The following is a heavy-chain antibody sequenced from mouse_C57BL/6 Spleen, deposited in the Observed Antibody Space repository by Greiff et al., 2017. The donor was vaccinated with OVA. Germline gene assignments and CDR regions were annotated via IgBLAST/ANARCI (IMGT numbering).Heavy chain of an antibody. CDR3: ARDYYGSSRYFDV. V-gene: IGHV1-69*01. CDR2: IDPSDSYT. Sequence: VQLQQPGAELVMPGASVKLSCKASGYTFTSYWMHWVKQRPGKGLEWIGEIDPSDSYTNYNQKFKGKSTLTVDKSSSTAYMQLSSLTSEDSAVYYCARDYYGSSRYFDVWGTGTTVTVSS. D-gene: IGHD1-1*01. J-gene: IGHJ1*03. CDR1: GYTFTSYW.